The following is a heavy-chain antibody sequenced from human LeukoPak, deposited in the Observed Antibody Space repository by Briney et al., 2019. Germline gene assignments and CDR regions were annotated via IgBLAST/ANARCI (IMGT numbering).Heavy chain of an antibody. CDR2: INHSGGT. V-gene: IGHV4-34*01. J-gene: IGHJ5*02. Sequence: SETLSLTCAVYGGSFSANYWSWIRQPPGKGLEWIGEINHSGGTNYNPSLKSRVTISVDTSKNQFSLKLSSVTAADTAVYHCARGRKQQLVRSSFDWFDPWGQGSLVTVYS. CDR1: GGSFSANY. CDR3: ARGRKQQLVRSSFDWFDP. D-gene: IGHD6-13*01.